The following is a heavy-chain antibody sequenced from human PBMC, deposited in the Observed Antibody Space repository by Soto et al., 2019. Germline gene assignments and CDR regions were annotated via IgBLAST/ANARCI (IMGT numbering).Heavy chain of an antibody. CDR1: GFTFSGSA. CDR2: IRRKANSYAT. J-gene: IGHJ3*02. CDR3: TRRADTSYSDSSGFDAFDI. D-gene: IGHD3-22*01. Sequence: EVQLVESGGGLVQPGGSLKLSCAASGFTFSGSAMHWVRQASGKGLEWVGRIRRKANSYATAYAASVQGRFTISRDDSKNTAYLQMNSLNTEDTAVYYCTRRADTSYSDSSGFDAFDIWGQGTMVTVSS. V-gene: IGHV3-73*01.